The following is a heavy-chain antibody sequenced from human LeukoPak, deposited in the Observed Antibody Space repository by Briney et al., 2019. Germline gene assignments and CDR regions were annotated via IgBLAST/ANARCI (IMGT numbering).Heavy chain of an antibody. CDR1: GFTVITND. V-gene: IGHV3-53*01. J-gene: IGHJ4*02. Sequence: GRSLRLSCAASGFTVITNDMTWVRQAPGKWLEWVSVLYSDGNTKYADSVQGRFTISRDNSKNTLYLEMNSLSPDDTAVYYCARGVEPLAANTLAYWGQGTLVTVSS. CDR2: LYSDGNT. CDR3: ARGVEPLAANTLAY. D-gene: IGHD1-14*01.